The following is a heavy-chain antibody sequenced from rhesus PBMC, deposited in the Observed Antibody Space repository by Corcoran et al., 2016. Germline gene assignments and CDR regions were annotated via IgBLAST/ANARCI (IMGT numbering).Heavy chain of an antibody. CDR1: GYTFTDYY. V-gene: IGHV1S2*01. D-gene: IGHD6-31*01. J-gene: IGHJ4*01. Sequence: QVQLVQSGAEVKKPGSSVKVSCKASGYTFTDYYMHWVRQAPRQGLEWMGWINPYNGNKKYAQKFHGRVTMTRDTSTSTAYMKLSSLRSEDTAVYYCAREGIAATEALWVYWGQGVLVTVSS. CDR3: AREGIAATEALWVY. CDR2: INPYNGNK.